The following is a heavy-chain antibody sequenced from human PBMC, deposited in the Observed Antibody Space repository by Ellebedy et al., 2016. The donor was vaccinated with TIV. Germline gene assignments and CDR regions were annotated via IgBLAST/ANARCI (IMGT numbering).Heavy chain of an antibody. V-gene: IGHV3-7*01. Sequence: GGSLRLSXAASGFTFSSYWMSWVRQAPGKGLEWVANIKQDGSEKYYVDSVKGRFTISRDNAKNSLYLQMNSLRAEDTAVYYCARGSSGYLFGGYYFDYWGQGTLVTVSS. CDR3: ARGSSGYLFGGYYFDY. J-gene: IGHJ4*02. D-gene: IGHD3-22*01. CDR2: IKQDGSEK. CDR1: GFTFSSYW.